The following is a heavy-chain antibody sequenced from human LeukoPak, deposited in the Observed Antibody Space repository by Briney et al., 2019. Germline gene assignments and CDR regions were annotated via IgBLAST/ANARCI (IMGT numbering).Heavy chain of an antibody. CDR1: GGSINSQY. V-gene: IGHV4-59*11. CDR2: IYYSGST. Sequence: PSETLSLTCTVSGGSINSQYWSWIRQPPGKGLEWIGHIYYSGSTNYNPSLKSRVTISVDTSKNQFSLELNSVTAADTAVYYCATGSGSYYMAVWGKGATVTVSS. J-gene: IGHJ6*03. CDR3: ATGSGSYYMAV. D-gene: IGHD3-10*01.